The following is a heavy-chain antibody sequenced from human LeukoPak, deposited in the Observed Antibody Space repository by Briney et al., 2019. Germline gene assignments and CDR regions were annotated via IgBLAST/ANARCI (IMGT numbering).Heavy chain of an antibody. CDR2: ISRSGST. CDR3: ARHPTYSYGIFDY. Sequence: SETLSLTCAVYGGSSSDYYWSWIRQPPGKGLEWIGEISRSGSTNYNPSLKSRVTISVDTSKNQFSLKLSSVTAADMAVYYCARHPTYSYGIFDYWGQGTPVTVSS. CDR1: GGSSSDYY. D-gene: IGHD5-18*01. J-gene: IGHJ4*02. V-gene: IGHV4-34*01.